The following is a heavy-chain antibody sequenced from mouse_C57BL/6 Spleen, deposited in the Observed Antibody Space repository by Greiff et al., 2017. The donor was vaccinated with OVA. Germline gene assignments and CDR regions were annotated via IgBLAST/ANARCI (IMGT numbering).Heavy chain of an antibody. CDR3: ARLLRFYAMDY. CDR1: GYTFTDYY. CDR2: IYPGSGNT. D-gene: IGHD1-1*01. J-gene: IGHJ4*01. V-gene: IGHV1-76*01. Sequence: VKVVESGAELVRPGASVKLSCKASGYTFTDYYINWVKQRPGQGLEWIARIYPGSGNTYYNEKFKGKATLTAEKSSSTAYMQLSSLTSEDSAVYFCARLLRFYAMDYWGQGTSVTVSS.